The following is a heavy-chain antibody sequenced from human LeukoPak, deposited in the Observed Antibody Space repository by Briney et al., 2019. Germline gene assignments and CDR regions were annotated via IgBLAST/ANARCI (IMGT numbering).Heavy chain of an antibody. V-gene: IGHV1-2*02. CDR3: ARVVAGNWFDP. CDR1: GYTFTGYY. Sequence: GASVKVSCKASGYTFTGYYMHWVRQAPGQGLEWMGWINPNSGGTNYAQKFQGRVTMTSDTSITTAYMELSRLRSDDTAVYYCARVVAGNWFDPWGQGTLVTVSS. CDR2: INPNSGGT. J-gene: IGHJ5*02. D-gene: IGHD6-19*01.